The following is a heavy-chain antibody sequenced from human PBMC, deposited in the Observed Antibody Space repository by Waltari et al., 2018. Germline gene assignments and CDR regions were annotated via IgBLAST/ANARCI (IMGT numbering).Heavy chain of an antibody. V-gene: IGHV1-18*01. CDR1: GYTFTSYG. D-gene: IGHD6-6*01. Sequence: QVQLVQSGAEVKKPGASVKVSCKASGYTFTSYGISWVRPAPGHGLEWMGWISAYNGNTNYAQKLQGRVTMTTDTSTSTAYMELRSLRSDDTAVYYWARDLRLKGAIAARGGFGGYWGQGTLVTVSS. CDR3: ARDLRLKGAIAARGGFGGY. CDR2: ISAYNGNT. J-gene: IGHJ4*02.